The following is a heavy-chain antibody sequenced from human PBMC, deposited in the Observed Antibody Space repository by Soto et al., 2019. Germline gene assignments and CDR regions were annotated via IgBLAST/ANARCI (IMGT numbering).Heavy chain of an antibody. CDR2: IYPGDSNT. Sequence: RGESLKISCKGSGYSFTSYWIGWVRQKPGQGLEWMGIIYPGDSNTRYSPSFQGQVTISADKSITTAYLQWSSLKASDTAMYYCARRDFCSSTSFYTFDYGGGGTLVPVSS. D-gene: IGHD2-2*02. V-gene: IGHV5-51*01. CDR1: GYSFTSYW. J-gene: IGHJ4*02. CDR3: ARRDFCSSTSFYTFDY.